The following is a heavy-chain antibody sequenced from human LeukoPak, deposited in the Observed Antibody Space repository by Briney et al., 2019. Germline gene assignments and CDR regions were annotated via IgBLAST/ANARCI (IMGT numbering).Heavy chain of an antibody. CDR1: GGSISSYY. CDR3: ARGLLDDY. J-gene: IGHJ4*02. V-gene: IGHV4-59*01. D-gene: IGHD3-3*02. CDR2: IYHRGST. Sequence: KPSETLSLTCTVSGGSISSYYWSWVRQPPGKGLEWIGYIYHRGSTNYNPSLKSQVTISVDTSKDQFSLKLSSVTAADTAVYYCARGLLDDYWGQGTLVTVSS.